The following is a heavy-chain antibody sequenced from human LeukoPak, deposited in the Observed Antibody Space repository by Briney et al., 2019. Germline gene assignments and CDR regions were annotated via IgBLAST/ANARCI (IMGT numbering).Heavy chain of an antibody. CDR3: AKDPRPPMTTVTTRYFDY. CDR1: GFTFSSYA. D-gene: IGHD4-17*01. V-gene: IGHV3-23*01. J-gene: IGHJ4*02. CDR2: ISGSGGGT. Sequence: GGSLRLSCAASGFTFSSYAMSWVRQAPGQGLEWVSAISGSGGGTYYADYVQGRFTISRDNSKNTLYLQMNSLRAEDTAVYYCAKDPRPPMTTVTTRYFDYWGQGTLVTVSS.